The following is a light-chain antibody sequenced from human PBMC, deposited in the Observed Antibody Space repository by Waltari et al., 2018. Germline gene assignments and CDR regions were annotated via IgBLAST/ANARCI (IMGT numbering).Light chain of an antibody. V-gene: IGKV3-20*01. CDR1: QSVSRY. CDR2: GAS. CDR3: QHHVRLPAT. J-gene: IGKJ1*01. Sequence: EIVLTQSPGTLSLSPGERATLSCRASQSVSRYLAWYQQKPGQAPRLLIYGASTRAAGIPDSFSGSGAGTDFSLTISRLEAEDFAVYYCQHHVRLPATFGQGTKVEIK.